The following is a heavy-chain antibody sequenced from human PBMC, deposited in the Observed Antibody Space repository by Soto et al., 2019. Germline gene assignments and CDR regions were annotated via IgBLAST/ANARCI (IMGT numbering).Heavy chain of an antibody. CDR2: IKQDGSER. Sequence: EVQLVESGGGLVQPGGSLRLSCEASGFTFSSYCMTWVRQAPGKGLEWVAHIKQDGSERYYVDSVKGRFTISRDNAKNSPYLQMNSLRAEDTAVYYCARVPSTRDIWSYGVGGRYYYYYMDVWGKGTTVTVSS. CDR1: GFTFSSYC. J-gene: IGHJ6*03. CDR3: ARVPSTRDIWSYGVGGRYYYYYMDV. D-gene: IGHD1-7*01. V-gene: IGHV3-7*04.